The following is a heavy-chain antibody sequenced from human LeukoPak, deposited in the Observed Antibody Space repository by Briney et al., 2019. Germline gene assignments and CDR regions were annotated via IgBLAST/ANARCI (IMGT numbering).Heavy chain of an antibody. J-gene: IGHJ4*02. CDR2: IKQDGSEK. CDR1: GFNFSSYW. D-gene: IGHD5-18*01. Sequence: GGSLRLSCAASGFNFSSYWMSWVRQAPGKGLEWVANIKQDGSEKYYVDSVKGRFTISRDNAKNSLYLQMNSLRAEDTAVYYCARLSGYSYGLNFDYWGQGTLVTVSS. V-gene: IGHV3-7*01. CDR3: ARLSGYSYGLNFDY.